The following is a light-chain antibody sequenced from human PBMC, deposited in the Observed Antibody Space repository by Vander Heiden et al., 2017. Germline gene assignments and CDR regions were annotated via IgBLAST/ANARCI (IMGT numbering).Light chain of an antibody. CDR1: QGISNY. J-gene: IGKJ4*01. Sequence: AIRITQSPASLSGSTGDGVTITCRASQGISNYLDWYQQKPGKAPKLLIYSASTLQSGVPSRFSGSGSGTDFTLTITRLQSEDSATYYCQQHYSYPLTFGGGTKVEIK. CDR2: SAS. V-gene: IGKV1-8*01. CDR3: QQHYSYPLT.